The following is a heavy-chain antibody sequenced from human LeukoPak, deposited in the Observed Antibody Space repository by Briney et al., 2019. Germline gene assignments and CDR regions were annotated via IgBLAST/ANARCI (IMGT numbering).Heavy chain of an antibody. V-gene: IGHV1-18*01. CDR1: GGTFSNFA. CDR2: ISTYNGNT. Sequence: ASVKVSCKASGGTFSNFAISWVRQAPGQGLEWMGWISTYNGNTNYAQNFQGRVTMTTDTSTSTAYMELRSLRSDDTALYYCARDQVLIDYWGQGTLVTVSS. J-gene: IGHJ4*02. CDR3: ARDQVLIDY.